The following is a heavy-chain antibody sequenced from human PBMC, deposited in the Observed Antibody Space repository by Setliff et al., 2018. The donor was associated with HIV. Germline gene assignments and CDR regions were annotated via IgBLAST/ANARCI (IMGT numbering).Heavy chain of an antibody. J-gene: IGHJ5*02. Sequence: GGSLRLSCAASGFTFSTYTMNRVRQAPGKGLEWVSFIFRTSDYMDYRDSVKGRFTISRDNAKNSLYLQMNSLRAEDTAVYYCTRGRDSSGWYDAWGQGTLVTVSS. CDR3: TRGRDSSGWYDA. CDR1: GFTFSTYT. CDR2: IFRTSDYM. D-gene: IGHD6-19*01. V-gene: IGHV3-21*01.